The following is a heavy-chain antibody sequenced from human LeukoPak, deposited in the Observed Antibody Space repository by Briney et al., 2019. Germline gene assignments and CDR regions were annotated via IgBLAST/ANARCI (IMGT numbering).Heavy chain of an antibody. CDR2: IFYSGNT. V-gene: IGHV4-59*08. D-gene: IGHD5-12*01. CDR1: GGSLNNYY. CDR3: ARGGSSGYDPFDY. Sequence: SETLSLTCTVSGGSLNNYYWSWVRQPPGKGLDWSGYIFYSGNTNYNPSLKSRVTISVDTSKNQFSLKLSSVTAADTAVYYCARGGSSGYDPFDYWGQGTLVTVSS. J-gene: IGHJ4*02.